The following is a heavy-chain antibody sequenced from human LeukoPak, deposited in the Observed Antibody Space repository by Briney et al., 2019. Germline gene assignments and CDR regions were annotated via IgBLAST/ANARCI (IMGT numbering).Heavy chain of an antibody. V-gene: IGHV4-34*01. CDR2: INHSGST. CDR3: ARNSHIAAARYNWFDP. J-gene: IGHJ5*02. Sequence: SETLSLTCAVYGVSFSGYYWSWLRQPPGKGLECIGEINHSGSTNHNPSLKSRVTISVDTSKNQFSLKLSSVTPPHTAVYYCARNSHIAAARYNWFDPSGEGTLVTVSS. CDR1: GVSFSGYY. D-gene: IGHD6-13*01.